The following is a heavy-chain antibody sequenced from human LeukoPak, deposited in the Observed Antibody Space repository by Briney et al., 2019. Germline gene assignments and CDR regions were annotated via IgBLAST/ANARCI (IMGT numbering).Heavy chain of an antibody. J-gene: IGHJ5*02. CDR1: GGSISSSSYY. Sequence: PSETLSLTCTVSGGSISSSSYYWGWIRQPPGKGLEWIGSIYYSGSTYYNPSLKSRVTITVDTSKNQFSLKLSSVTAADAAVYYCARHATCCSSTSCYLASWFAPWGQGTLVTVSS. CDR3: ARHATCCSSTSCYLASWFAP. D-gene: IGHD2-2*01. CDR2: IYYSGST. V-gene: IGHV4-39*01.